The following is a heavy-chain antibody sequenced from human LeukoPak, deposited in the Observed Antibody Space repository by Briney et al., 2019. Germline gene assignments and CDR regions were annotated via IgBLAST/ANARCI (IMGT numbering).Heavy chain of an antibody. J-gene: IGHJ1*01. CDR2: IYYSWST. CDR3: ASGTAAAGTVYFQH. D-gene: IGHD6-13*01. Sequence: ASETLSLTCTWYGRSISIYYWSWIRQPPGKGLEWIGYIYYSWSTNYNPSLKSRVTISVDTSKNQFSLKLSSVTAADTAVYYCASGTAAAGTVYFQHWGQGTLVTVSS. CDR1: GRSISIYY. V-gene: IGHV4-59*01.